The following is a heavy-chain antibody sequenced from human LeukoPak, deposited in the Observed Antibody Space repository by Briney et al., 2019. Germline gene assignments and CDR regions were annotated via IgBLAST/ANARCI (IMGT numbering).Heavy chain of an antibody. J-gene: IGHJ6*03. Sequence: SETLSLTCAVYGGSFSGYYWSWIRQPPGKGLEWIGEINHSGSTNYNPSLKSRVTISVDTSKNQFSLKLSSVTAADTAVYYCAREGRWQSLSTGYYYYVDVWGKGTTVTVSS. V-gene: IGHV4-34*01. CDR1: GGSFSGYY. CDR3: AREGRWQSLSTGYYYYVDV. CDR2: INHSGST. D-gene: IGHD6-19*01.